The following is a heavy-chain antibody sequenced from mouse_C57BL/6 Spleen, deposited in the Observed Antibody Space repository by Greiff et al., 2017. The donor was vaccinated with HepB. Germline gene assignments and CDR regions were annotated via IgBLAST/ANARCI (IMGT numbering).Heavy chain of an antibody. J-gene: IGHJ3*01. D-gene: IGHD4-1*01. CDR1: GFSLTSYG. Sequence: QVQLKESGPGLVAPSQSLSITCTVSGFSLTSYGVHWVRQPPGKGLEWLVVIWSDGSTTYNSALKSRLSISKDNSKSQVFLKMNSLQTDDTAMYYWARHEGVGRAWFAYWGQGTLVTVSA. CDR2: IWSDGST. V-gene: IGHV2-6-1*01. CDR3: ARHEGVGRAWFAY.